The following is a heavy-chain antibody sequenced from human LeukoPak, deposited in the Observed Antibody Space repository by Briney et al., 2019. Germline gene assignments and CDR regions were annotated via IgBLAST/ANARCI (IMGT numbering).Heavy chain of an antibody. CDR2: IWYDGSNK. J-gene: IGHJ4*02. V-gene: IGHV3-33*06. D-gene: IGHD6-6*01. CDR1: GFTFSSYG. CDR3: AKDFWAIRGYSSSPIDY. Sequence: GGSLRLSCAASGFTFSSYGMHWVRQAPGKGLEWVAVIWYDGSNKYYADSVKGRFTISRDNSKNTLYLQMNSLRAEDTAVYYCAKDFWAIRGYSSSPIDYWGQGTLVTVSS.